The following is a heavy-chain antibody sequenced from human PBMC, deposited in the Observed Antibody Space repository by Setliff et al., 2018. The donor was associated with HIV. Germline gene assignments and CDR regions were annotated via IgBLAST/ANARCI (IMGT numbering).Heavy chain of an antibody. CDR2: IIPLFGTP. J-gene: IGHJ3*01. D-gene: IGHD6-19*01. V-gene: IGHV1-69*06. CDR1: GGSFRNYA. CDR3: ARDRSGIAVAAPDAFDV. Sequence: ASVKVSCKASGGSFRNYAINWVRQAPGQGLEWMGGIIPLFGTPNYAHKFLGRVTITADKYSSTVYMELSSLRSEDSAVFYCARDRSGIAVAAPDAFDVWGQGTMVTVS.